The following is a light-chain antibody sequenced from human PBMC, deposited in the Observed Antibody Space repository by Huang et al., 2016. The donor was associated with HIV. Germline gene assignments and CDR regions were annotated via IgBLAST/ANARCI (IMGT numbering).Light chain of an antibody. CDR1: HDIDDY. J-gene: IGKJ2*01. Sequence: DIQVIQSPSSLSASVGDRVTLACRATHDIDDYLNWYQQKPGKAPKLLISQTSTLQTGVPLRFSGSGSGTDFSFIITDLQPEDVGTYYCQQFESLPHTFGQGTKSEI. CDR3: QQFESLPHT. V-gene: IGKV1-33*01. CDR2: QTS.